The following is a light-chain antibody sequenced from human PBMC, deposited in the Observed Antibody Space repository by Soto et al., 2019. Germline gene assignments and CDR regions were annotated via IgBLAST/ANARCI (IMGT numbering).Light chain of an antibody. CDR1: SGHSSYI. Sequence: QSVLTQSSSASASLGSSVKLTCTLSSGHSSYIIAWHQQQPGKAPRYLMKLEGSGSYNKGSGVPDRFSGSSSGADRYLTLSNLPFEDEADYYCETWDSRVFGGGTKLTV. V-gene: IGLV4-60*02. J-gene: IGLJ3*02. CDR2: LEGSGSY. CDR3: ETWDSRV.